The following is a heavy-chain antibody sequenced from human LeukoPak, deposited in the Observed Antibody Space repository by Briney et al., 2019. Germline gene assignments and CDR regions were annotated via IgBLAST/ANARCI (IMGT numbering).Heavy chain of an antibody. CDR2: IDPRAGST. Sequence: ASVTVSCKAFGYALTSYYIHWVRQAPGQGLEWMGIIDPRAGSTIYAQNFQGRITLAADTSTNTVYMELRSLTSEDTAIYFCAREFYFDYWGQGSLVTVSS. CDR1: GYALTSYY. CDR3: AREFYFDY. V-gene: IGHV1-46*01. J-gene: IGHJ4*02.